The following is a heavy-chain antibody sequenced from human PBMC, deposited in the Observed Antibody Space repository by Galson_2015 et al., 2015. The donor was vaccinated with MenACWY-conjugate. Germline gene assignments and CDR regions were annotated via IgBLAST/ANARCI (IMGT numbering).Heavy chain of an antibody. J-gene: IGHJ5*02. CDR2: ISASGGTT. CDR3: AKGPRMTLCLTRFDP. CDR1: GFGFSEYA. D-gene: IGHD4/OR15-4a*01. Sequence: SLRLSCAASGFGFSEYAMGWVRQAPGKGLECVSSISASGGTTHYADSVKGRFTISRDNSKNILYLELNSLTAEDTALYQCAKGPRMTLCLTRFDPWGQGTLVTVSS. V-gene: IGHV3-23*01.